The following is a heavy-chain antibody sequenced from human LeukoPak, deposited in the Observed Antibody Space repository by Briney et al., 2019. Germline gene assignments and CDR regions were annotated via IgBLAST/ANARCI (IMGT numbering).Heavy chain of an antibody. CDR2: IHDSGST. D-gene: IGHD6-13*01. V-gene: IGHV4-30-4*07. CDR1: GDSISSGGYS. J-gene: IGHJ6*03. Sequence: KSSETLSLTCVVSGDSISSGGYSWSWIRQTPGKGLEWIAYIHDSGSTYNNPSLKSRLSISIDMSKNQFSLKLSSVTAADTAVYYCARYRYSSSWARIGYYYYMDVWGKGTTVTVSS. CDR3: ARYRYSSSWARIGYYYYMDV.